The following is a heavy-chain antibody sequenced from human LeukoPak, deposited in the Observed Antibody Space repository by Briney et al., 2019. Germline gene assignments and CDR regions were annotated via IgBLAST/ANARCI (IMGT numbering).Heavy chain of an antibody. CDR1: GGSISSSSYY. J-gene: IGHJ6*03. CDR3: ARQHDSYYYYYIDV. CDR2: IYYSGST. V-gene: IGHV4-39*01. Sequence: SETLSLTCTVSGGSISSSSYYWGWIRQPPGKGLEWIGSIYYSGSTYYNPSLKSRVTISVDTSKNQFSLTLSFVTAADTAVYYCARQHDSYYYYYIDVWGSGTTVTVSS.